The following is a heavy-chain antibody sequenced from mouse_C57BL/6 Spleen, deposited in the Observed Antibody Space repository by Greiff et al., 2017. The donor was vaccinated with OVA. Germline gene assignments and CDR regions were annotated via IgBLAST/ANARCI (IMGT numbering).Heavy chain of an antibody. CDR3: AIKGGYYDYDGGFDY. CDR1: GYTFTSYW. V-gene: IGHV1-69*01. D-gene: IGHD2-4*01. Sequence: QVQLQQSGAELVMPGASVKLSCKASGYTFTSYWMHWVKQRPGQGLEWIGEIDPSDSYTNYNQKFKGKSTLTVDKSSSTAYMQLSSLTSEDSAVYYCAIKGGYYDYDGGFDYWGQGTTLTVSS. CDR2: IDPSDSYT. J-gene: IGHJ2*01.